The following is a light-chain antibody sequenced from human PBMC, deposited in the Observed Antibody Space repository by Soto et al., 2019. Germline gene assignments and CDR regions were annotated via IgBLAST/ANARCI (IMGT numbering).Light chain of an antibody. V-gene: IGLV2-14*01. CDR2: EVN. J-gene: IGLJ1*01. CDR1: SSDVGGYNY. CDR3: SSYTDTSTFV. Sequence: QSVLTQPASVSGYLGQSITISCTGTSSDVGGYNYVSWYQHHPGRAPKLLIYEVNIRPSGVSSHFSGSKSGNTASLTIAGLQAEDEADYYCSSYTDTSTFVSGTGTKVTVL.